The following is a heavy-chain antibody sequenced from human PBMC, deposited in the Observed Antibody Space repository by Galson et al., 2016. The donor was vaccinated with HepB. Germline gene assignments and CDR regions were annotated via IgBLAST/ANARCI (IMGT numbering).Heavy chain of an antibody. CDR1: GFTFSSYG. D-gene: IGHD6-13*01. CDR2: IWYDGSNK. J-gene: IGHJ6*04. Sequence: SLRLSCAASGFTFSSYGMHWVRQAPGKGLEWVAVIWYDGSNKYYADSVKGRFTISRDNSKNTLYLQMNSLRAEDTAVYYCARANSEVRGSSWYSAPSRYYYYYGMDVWGRGTTVTVSS. V-gene: IGHV3-33*01. CDR3: ARANSEVRGSSWYSAPSRYYYYYGMDV.